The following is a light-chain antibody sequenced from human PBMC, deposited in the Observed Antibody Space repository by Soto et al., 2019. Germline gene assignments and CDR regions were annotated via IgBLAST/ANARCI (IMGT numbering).Light chain of an antibody. CDR2: GAS. CDR1: QSVSSSY. J-gene: IGKJ2*01. CDR3: QQYGNSPPYT. Sequence: EIVLTQSPGTLSLSPGERATLSFRASQSVSSSYLAWYQQKPGQAPRHLIYGASSRATGIPDRFSGSGSGTDFTLTISRLEPEDFAVYYCQQYGNSPPYTFGQGTKLEIK. V-gene: IGKV3-20*01.